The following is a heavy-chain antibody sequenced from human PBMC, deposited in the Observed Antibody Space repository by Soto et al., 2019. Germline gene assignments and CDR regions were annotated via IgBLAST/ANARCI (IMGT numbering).Heavy chain of an antibody. J-gene: IGHJ4*02. V-gene: IGHV3-74*01. Sequence: EVRLVESGGGLVQPGGSLRLSCAASGFTFTTRWMHWVRQVPGKGLVWVSYINSDGTTTTYADSVKGRFTISRDNAKSTVYLQMNSLRVDDTAIYYCARDNSDSNDYWGQGTLVTVSS. D-gene: IGHD4-4*01. CDR2: INSDGTTT. CDR1: GFTFTTRW. CDR3: ARDNSDSNDY.